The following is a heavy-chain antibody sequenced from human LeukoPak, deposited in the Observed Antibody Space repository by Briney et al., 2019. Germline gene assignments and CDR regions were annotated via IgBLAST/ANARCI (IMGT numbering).Heavy chain of an antibody. D-gene: IGHD3-9*01. J-gene: IGHJ4*02. V-gene: IGHV3-7*03. Sequence: SGGSLRLSCEASGFTFDTYWMTWVRQAPGKGLEWVANIKADGSEKRYVDSVKGRFTISRDNAKSSLYLQMNSLRPEDTAFYYCARDLSHNDILTGYPSFYFDSWGQGTLVTVSS. CDR2: IKADGSEK. CDR1: GFTFDTYW. CDR3: ARDLSHNDILTGYPSFYFDS.